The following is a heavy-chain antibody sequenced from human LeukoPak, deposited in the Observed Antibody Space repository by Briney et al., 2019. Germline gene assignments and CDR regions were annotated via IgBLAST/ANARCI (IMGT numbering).Heavy chain of an antibody. J-gene: IGHJ4*02. Sequence: GGSLRLSCAASGFTFSSYEMNWVRQAPGEGLEWVSYISSSGSTIYYADSVKGRFTISRDNAKNSLYLQMNSLRAEYTAVYYCARVRGYCTNGVCQWRPDFDYWGQGTLVTVSS. CDR3: ARVRGYCTNGVCQWRPDFDY. CDR2: ISSSGSTI. V-gene: IGHV3-48*03. CDR1: GFTFSSYE. D-gene: IGHD2-8*01.